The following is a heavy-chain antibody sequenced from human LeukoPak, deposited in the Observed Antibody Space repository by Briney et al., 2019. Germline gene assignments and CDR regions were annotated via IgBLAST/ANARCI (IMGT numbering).Heavy chain of an antibody. CDR3: ARRKPPRYPYWYFDL. V-gene: IGHV4-30-2*01. J-gene: IGHJ2*01. D-gene: IGHD3-9*01. CDR2: IYYSGDT. CDR1: SGSISTNGYY. Sequence: SETLSLTCTVSSGSISTNGYYWSWIRQPPGKGLEWIGYIYYSGDTYYNPSLPSPKSRVTISVDRSRNQFSLKLNSVTAADTAVYYCARRKPPRYPYWYFDLWGRGTLVTVSS.